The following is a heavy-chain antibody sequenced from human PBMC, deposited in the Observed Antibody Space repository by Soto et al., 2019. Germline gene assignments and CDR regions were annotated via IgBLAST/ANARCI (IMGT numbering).Heavy chain of an antibody. CDR3: ARRPPNCSGGSCYPQALDY. V-gene: IGHV1-3*01. Sequence: ASVKVSCKASGYTFTSYAMHWVRQAPGQRLEWMGWINAGNGNTKYSQKFQGRVTITRDTSASTAYMGLSSLRSEDTAVYYCARRPPNCSGGSCYPQALDYWGQGTLVAVSS. D-gene: IGHD2-15*01. CDR2: INAGNGNT. CDR1: GYTFTSYA. J-gene: IGHJ4*02.